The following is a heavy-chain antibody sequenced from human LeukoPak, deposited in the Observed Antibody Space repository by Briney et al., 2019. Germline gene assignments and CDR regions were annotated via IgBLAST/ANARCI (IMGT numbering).Heavy chain of an antibody. Sequence: ASVRVSCKASGFTFSGYYVQWLRQAPGQGLEWVGIINPNDGSTKYAQKFQGRVTLSGDTSTSTVYMELNSLRIEDTAMYYCARDGLQTRYNWYDEGRKNWFEPWGQGTLVTVSS. CDR2: INPNDGST. CDR3: ARDGLQTRYNWYDEGRKNWFEP. J-gene: IGHJ5*02. D-gene: IGHD1-1*01. V-gene: IGHV1-46*01. CDR1: GFTFSGYY.